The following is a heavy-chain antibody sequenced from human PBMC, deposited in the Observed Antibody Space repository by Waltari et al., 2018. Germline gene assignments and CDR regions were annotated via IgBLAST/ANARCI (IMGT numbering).Heavy chain of an antibody. CDR1: GGSISRGAYY. D-gene: IGHD6-19*01. CDR2: IYYSGST. J-gene: IGHJ5*02. V-gene: IGHV4-30-4*08. CDR3: ARAAVAGNWFDP. Sequence: QVQLQESGPGLVKPSQTLSLNCTVSGGSISRGAYYGSWIRQPPGKGLEWIGYIYYSGSTYYNPSLKSRVTISVDTSKNQFSLKLSSVTAADTAVYYCARAAVAGNWFDPWGQGTLVTVSS.